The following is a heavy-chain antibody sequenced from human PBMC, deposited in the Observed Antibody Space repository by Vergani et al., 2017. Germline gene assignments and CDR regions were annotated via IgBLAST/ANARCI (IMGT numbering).Heavy chain of an antibody. J-gene: IGHJ5*02. CDR3: ASGRGHYYGSGANWFDP. CDR1: GFTFSSYA. Sequence: EVQLVESGGGLVKPGGSLRLSCAASGFTFSSYAMSWVRQAPGKGLEWVSAISGSGGSPYYADSVKGRFTISRDNSKNTLYLQMNSLRAEDTAVYYCASGRGHYYGSGANWFDPWGQGTLVTVSS. CDR2: ISGSGGSP. D-gene: IGHD3-10*01. V-gene: IGHV3-23*04.